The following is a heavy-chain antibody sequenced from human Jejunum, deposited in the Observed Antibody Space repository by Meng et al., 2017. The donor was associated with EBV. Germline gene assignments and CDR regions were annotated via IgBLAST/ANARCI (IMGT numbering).Heavy chain of an antibody. CDR1: GYTFTNYG. J-gene: IGHJ4*02. V-gene: IGHV1-18*01. D-gene: IGHD2-15*01. Sequence: QVQLVQLGAEVKEPGASVKVSCKASGYTFTNYGVSWVRQAPGQGLEWMGWISAYNGNTDYAQKLQGRVTMTTDTPTSTAYMELRSLRSDDTAVYYCTILSHCDGGICYSYDYWGQGTLVTVSS. CDR3: TILSHCDGGICYSYDY. CDR2: ISAYNGNT.